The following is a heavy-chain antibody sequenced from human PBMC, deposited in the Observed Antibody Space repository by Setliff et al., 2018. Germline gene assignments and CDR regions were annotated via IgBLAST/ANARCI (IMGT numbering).Heavy chain of an antibody. V-gene: IGHV3-7*01. J-gene: IGHJ5*02. CDR2: IKQDGSVK. CDR3: ARDPFGNPVFDP. CDR1: GFTFSDHY. Sequence: GSLRLSCAASGFTFSDHYMDWVRQVPGKGLEWVANIKQDGSVKNYVDSVKGRFSISRDNTKNSLYLQMNSLRAEDTAVYYCARDPFGNPVFDPWGQGTLVTVSS. D-gene: IGHD3-10*01.